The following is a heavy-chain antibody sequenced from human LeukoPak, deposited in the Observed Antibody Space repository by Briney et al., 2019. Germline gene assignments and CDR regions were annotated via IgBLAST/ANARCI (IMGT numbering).Heavy chain of an antibody. CDR1: GFTFSSYE. J-gene: IGHJ4*02. V-gene: IGHV3-48*03. Sequence: GGSLRLSCAASGFTFSSYEMNWVRQAPGKGLEWVSYISSSGSSISYADSVKGRFTISRDNAKNSLYLQMNSLRAEDTAVYYCAKDRSASVPRYFDYWGQGTLVTVSS. CDR2: ISSSGSSI. CDR3: AKDRSASVPRYFDY.